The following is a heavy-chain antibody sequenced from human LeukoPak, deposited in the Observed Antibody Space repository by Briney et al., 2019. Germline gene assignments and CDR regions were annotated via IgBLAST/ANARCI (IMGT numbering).Heavy chain of an antibody. D-gene: IGHD3-16*02. J-gene: IGHJ6*03. Sequence: GGSLRLSCAASGFTSSSYSMNWVRQAPGKGLEWVSSISSSSSTIYYADSVKGRFTISRDNAKKSLYLQMNSLRAEDTAVYYCARGVSYMDVWGKGTTVTVSS. CDR1: GFTSSSYS. V-gene: IGHV3-48*01. CDR2: ISSSSSTI. CDR3: ARGVSYMDV.